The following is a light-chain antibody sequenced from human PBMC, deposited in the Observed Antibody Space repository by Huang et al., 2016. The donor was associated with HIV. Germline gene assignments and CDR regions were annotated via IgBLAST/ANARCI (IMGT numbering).Light chain of an antibody. V-gene: IGKV1-39*01. J-gene: IGKJ2*01. CDR2: AAS. CDR1: QNIDFY. Sequence: EIQMTQSPSSLSASVGDTVTITCRASQNIDFYLNWYQPRPGKAPKLLIYAASSLQTGDPSMFSGSVSGTDFTLTIDSLQPEDFATYYCLQSYSMFRTFGQGTKLDFK. CDR3: LQSYSMFRT.